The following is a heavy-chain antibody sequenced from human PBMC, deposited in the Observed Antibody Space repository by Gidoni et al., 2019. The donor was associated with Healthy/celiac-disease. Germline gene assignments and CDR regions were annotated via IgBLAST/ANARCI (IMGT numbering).Heavy chain of an antibody. V-gene: IGHV1-46*03. CDR3: AREEDIVVVPAAIDGFDP. J-gene: IGHJ5*02. CDR2: INPSGGST. D-gene: IGHD2-2*02. Sequence: QVQLVQSGAEVKKPGASVKVSCKASGYTFTSYYMHWVRQAPGQGLVWMGIINPSGGSTSYAQKFQGRVTMTRDTSTSTVYMELSSLRSEDTAVYYCAREEDIVVVPAAIDGFDPWGQGTLVTVSS. CDR1: GYTFTSYY.